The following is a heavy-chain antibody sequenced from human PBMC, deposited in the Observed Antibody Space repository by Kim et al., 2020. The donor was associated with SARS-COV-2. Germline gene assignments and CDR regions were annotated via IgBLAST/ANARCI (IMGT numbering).Heavy chain of an antibody. V-gene: IGHV1-24*01. CDR3: ATGRAYYDILTGYYHPAPGMDV. CDR1: GYTLTELS. J-gene: IGHJ6*02. Sequence: ASVKVSCKVSGYTLTELSMHWVRQAPGKGLEWMGGFDPEDGETIYAQKFQGRVTMTEDTSTDTAYMELSSLRSEDTAVYYCATGRAYYDILTGYYHPAPGMDVWGQGTTVTVSS. CDR2: FDPEDGET. D-gene: IGHD3-9*01.